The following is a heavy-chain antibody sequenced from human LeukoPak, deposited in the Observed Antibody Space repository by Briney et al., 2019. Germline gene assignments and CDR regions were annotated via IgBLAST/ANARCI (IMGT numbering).Heavy chain of an antibody. CDR2: INENSGSI. V-gene: IGHV3-9*01. J-gene: IGHJ4*02. CDR3: AIWIVGFDS. Sequence: PGGSLRLSCAGSGFTFDDYAMHWVRQAPGKGLEWVSGINENSGSIGYADSVKGRFTISRDNDKNSLYLQMNSLRIEDTALYYCAIWIVGFDSWGQGTLVTVSS. CDR1: GFTFDDYA. D-gene: IGHD3-22*01.